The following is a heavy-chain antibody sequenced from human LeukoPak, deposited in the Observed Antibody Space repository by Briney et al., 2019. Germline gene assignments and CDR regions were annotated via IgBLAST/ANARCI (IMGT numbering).Heavy chain of an antibody. CDR3: ARGLLEWLFTGLYYYYGMDV. V-gene: IGHV3-48*03. J-gene: IGHJ6*02. D-gene: IGHD3-3*01. Sequence: GGSLRLSCAASGFAFSSYEMNWVRQAPGKGLERVSYISSSGSTIYYADSVKGRFTISRDNAKNSLYLQMNSLRAEDTAVYYCARGLLEWLFTGLYYYYGMDVWGQGTTVTASS. CDR2: ISSSGSTI. CDR1: GFAFSSYE.